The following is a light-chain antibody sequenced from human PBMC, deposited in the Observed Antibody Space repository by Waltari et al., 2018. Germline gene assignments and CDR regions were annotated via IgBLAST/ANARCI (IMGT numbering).Light chain of an antibody. CDR2: HKN. CDR1: SLRSYY. J-gene: IGLJ2*01. V-gene: IGLV3-19*01. CDR3: NSRDSSGSHVV. Sequence: SSELTQDPSVSVALGQTVRITRQGDSLRSYYASWNHQKPRQAPVLVIYHKNNRPSGIHDRFSGSTSGNTASLTITGSQAEDEADYYCNSRDSSGSHVVFGGGTKLTVL.